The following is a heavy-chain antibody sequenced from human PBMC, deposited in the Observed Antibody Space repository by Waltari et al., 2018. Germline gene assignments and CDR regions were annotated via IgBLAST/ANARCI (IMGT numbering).Heavy chain of an antibody. CDR3: ARDPPQDGCSGGSCYYYYGMDV. CDR2: IYYSGGT. Sequence: QLQLQESGPGLVKPSETLSLTCTVSGGSISSSSYYWGWIRQPPGKGLEWIGSIYYSGGTCYNPPLKSRVTISVDTSKNQFSLKLSSVTAADTAVYYCARDPPQDGCSGGSCYYYYGMDVWGQGTTVTVSS. CDR1: GGSISSSSYY. V-gene: IGHV4-39*07. D-gene: IGHD2-15*01. J-gene: IGHJ6*02.